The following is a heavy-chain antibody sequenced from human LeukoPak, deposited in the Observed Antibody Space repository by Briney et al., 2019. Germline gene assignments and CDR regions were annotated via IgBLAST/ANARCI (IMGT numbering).Heavy chain of an antibody. J-gene: IGHJ3*02. CDR1: GGSISSSSYC. CDR2: KYYTGST. V-gene: IGHV4-39*07. D-gene: IGHD5/OR15-5a*01. Sequence: SETLSLTCSVSGGSISSSSYCWDWIRQPPGKGLEWIGTKYYTGSTYYNPSLKSRVTISVDTSKSQFSLRLSSVTASDTAVYYCARHETVSKLGAFDIWGQGTMVTVSS. CDR3: ARHETVSKLGAFDI.